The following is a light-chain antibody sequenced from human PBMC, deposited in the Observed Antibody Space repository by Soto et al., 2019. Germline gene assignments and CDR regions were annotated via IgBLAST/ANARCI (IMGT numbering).Light chain of an antibody. CDR3: QQYNIWRSIS. J-gene: IGKJ5*01. Sequence: EIVLTQSPGSLSVSPGEGATLSCRASQGIGDTLAWYQQKPGQTPRLLIYDTSTRVAGIPARFTGSGSGTDFTLTISSLQSEDFAVYYCQQYNIWRSISFGQGTRLEIK. CDR1: QGIGDT. CDR2: DTS. V-gene: IGKV3-15*01.